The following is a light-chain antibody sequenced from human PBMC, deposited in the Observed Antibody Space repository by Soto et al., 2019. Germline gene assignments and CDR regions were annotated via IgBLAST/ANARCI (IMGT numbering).Light chain of an antibody. J-gene: IGKJ1*01. V-gene: IGKV1-39*01. CDR2: AAS. Sequence: DIQLTQSPSTLSGSVGDRATLTCRASQSISSYLNWYQQKKGKPPKRLIYAASSLQSGVPSRCSGSGSGTECTLTISSLQHEDFLTYYCQQRYSTPRTFGQGTKVDIK. CDR1: QSISSY. CDR3: QQRYSTPRT.